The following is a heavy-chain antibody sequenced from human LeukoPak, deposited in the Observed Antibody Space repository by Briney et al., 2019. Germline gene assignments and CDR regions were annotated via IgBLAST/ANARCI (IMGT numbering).Heavy chain of an antibody. J-gene: IGHJ4*02. D-gene: IGHD3-22*01. Sequence: TGRSLRLSCAASGFTFSSYGMHWVRQAPGKGLEWVAVIWYDGSNKYYADSVKGRFTISRDNSKNTLYLQMNSLRAEDTAVYYCARAERAQGYYDSSGYYYLFDYWGQGTLVTVSS. CDR1: GFTFSSYG. V-gene: IGHV3-33*01. CDR3: ARAERAQGYYDSSGYYYLFDY. CDR2: IWYDGSNK.